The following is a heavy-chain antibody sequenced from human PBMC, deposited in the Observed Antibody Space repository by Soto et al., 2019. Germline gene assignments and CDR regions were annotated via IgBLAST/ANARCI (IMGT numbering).Heavy chain of an antibody. D-gene: IGHD3-9*01. CDR1: GGSISSSSYY. Sequence: ETLSLTCTVSGGSISSSSYYWGWIRQPPGKGLEWIGSIYYSGSTYYNPSLKSRVTISVDTSKNQFSLKLSSVTAADTAVYYCARAGRSSYYDILTGYYIYGMDVWGQGTTVTVSS. V-gene: IGHV4-39*01. J-gene: IGHJ6*02. CDR2: IYYSGST. CDR3: ARAGRSSYYDILTGYYIYGMDV.